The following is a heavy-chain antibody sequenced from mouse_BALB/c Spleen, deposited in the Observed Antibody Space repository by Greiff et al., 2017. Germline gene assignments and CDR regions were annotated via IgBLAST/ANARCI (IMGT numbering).Heavy chain of an antibody. CDR3: AREGGLRRGYAMDY. J-gene: IGHJ4*01. V-gene: IGHV5-4*02. CDR1: GFTFSDYY. D-gene: IGHD2-4*01. Sequence: EVHLVESGGGLVKPGGSLKLSCAASGFTFSDYYMYWVRQTPEKRLEWVATISDGGSYTYYPDSVKGRFTISRDNAKNNLYLQMSSLKSEDTAMYYCAREGGLRRGYAMDYWGQGTSVTVSS. CDR2: ISDGGSYT.